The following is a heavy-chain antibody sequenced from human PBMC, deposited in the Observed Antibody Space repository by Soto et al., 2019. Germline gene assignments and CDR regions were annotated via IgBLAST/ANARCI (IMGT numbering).Heavy chain of an antibody. Sequence: ASVKVSCKASGGTFRRYAISWVRQAPRQGLEWMGGIIPLFGKANYAQKFQGRVTITADESTSTAYMELSSLRSEDTAVYYCARDGTLYDSSGYYYLYWSQGTQVTVSS. J-gene: IGHJ4*02. D-gene: IGHD3-22*01. CDR1: GGTFRRYA. CDR2: IIPLFGKA. CDR3: ARDGTLYDSSGYYYLY. V-gene: IGHV1-69*13.